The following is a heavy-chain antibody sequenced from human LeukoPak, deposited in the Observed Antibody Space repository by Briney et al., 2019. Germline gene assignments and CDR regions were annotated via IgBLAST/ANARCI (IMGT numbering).Heavy chain of an antibody. CDR2: ITDNGGSGGST. D-gene: IGHD6-13*01. CDR1: GFTFRNYA. CDR3: ANAIAAAGIGWYYFDY. Sequence: GGSLRLSCAASGFTFRNYAMSWVRQAPGKGLEWVSAITDNGGSGGSTYYADSVKGRFTISRDDSKNTLYLQMNSLRAEDTALYYCANAIAAAGIGWYYFDYWGQGTLVTVSS. V-gene: IGHV3-23*01. J-gene: IGHJ4*02.